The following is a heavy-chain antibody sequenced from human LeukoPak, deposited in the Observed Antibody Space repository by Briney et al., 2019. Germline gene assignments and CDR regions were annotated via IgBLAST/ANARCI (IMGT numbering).Heavy chain of an antibody. CDR2: INHSGST. CDR1: GGSFSDYY. J-gene: IGHJ4*02. D-gene: IGHD2-21*02. V-gene: IGHV4-34*01. CDR3: ARGRLYCGGDCYRYFDY. Sequence: SETLSLTCVVYGGSFSDYYWSWIRQPPGKGLEWIGEINHSGSTNYNPSLKSRVTISIDTSKNQFSLKLSSVIAADTAVYYCARGRLYCGGDCYRYFDYWGQGTLVTVSS.